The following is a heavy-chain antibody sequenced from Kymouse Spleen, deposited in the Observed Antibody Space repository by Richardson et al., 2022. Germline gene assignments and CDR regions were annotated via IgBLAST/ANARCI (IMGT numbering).Heavy chain of an antibody. V-gene: IGHV3-30*18. CDR2: ISYDGSNK. CDR1: GFTFSSYG. CDR3: AKGEIVLRYFDWPSLDY. Sequence: QVQLVESGGGVVQPGRSLRLSCAASGFTFSSYGMHWVRQAPGKGLEWVAVISYDGSNKYYADSVKGRFTISRDNSKNTLYLQMNSLRAEDTAVYYCAKGEIVLRYFDWPSLDYWGQGTLVTVSS. J-gene: IGHJ4*02. D-gene: IGHD3-9*01.